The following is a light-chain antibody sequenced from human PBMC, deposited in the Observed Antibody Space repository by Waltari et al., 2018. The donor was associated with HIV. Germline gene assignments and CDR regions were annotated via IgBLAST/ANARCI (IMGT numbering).Light chain of an antibody. Sequence: QAGLTQPPSVSKGLRQTATLTCTGDSNNVGNQGATWLQQHQGHPPKILFYKNNNRPSVISEIFSASKSGNTSSLTITGLQPEDEADYFCSAWDRSLSAVIFGGGTTLIVL. CDR3: SAWDRSLSAVI. J-gene: IGLJ2*01. V-gene: IGLV10-54*04. CDR2: KNN. CDR1: SNNVGNQG.